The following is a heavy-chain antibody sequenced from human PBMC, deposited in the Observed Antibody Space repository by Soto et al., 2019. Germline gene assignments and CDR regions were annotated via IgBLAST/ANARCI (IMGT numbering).Heavy chain of an antibody. D-gene: IGHD6-13*01. CDR3: ASEYCTGNSWYSRIFDY. CDR1: GFPFSRYS. V-gene: IGHV3-21*01. Sequence: GGSLRLSCEGSGFPFSRYSMNWVRQAPGKGLEWVASISSTSTYIYYGDFVKGRFSIAREDAKNSLYLQMDSLRDEDTALYYCASEYCTGNSWYSRIFDYWGQGTMVTVPS. J-gene: IGHJ4*02. CDR2: ISSTSTYI.